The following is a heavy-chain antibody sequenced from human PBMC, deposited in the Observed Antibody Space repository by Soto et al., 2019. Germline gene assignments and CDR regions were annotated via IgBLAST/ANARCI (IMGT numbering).Heavy chain of an antibody. CDR1: GGSFSSYY. D-gene: IGHD3-3*01. J-gene: IGHJ5*02. CDR3: ARSTFNDFWSGYPNWFDP. CDR2: IYYSGST. Sequence: PSGTLSLTCTVSGGSFSSYYWSRIRQPPGKGLEWIGYIYYSGSTNYNPSLKSRVTISVDTSKNQFSLKLSSVIAADTAVYYCARSTFNDFWSGYPNWFDPWGQGTLVTVSS. V-gene: IGHV4-59*01.